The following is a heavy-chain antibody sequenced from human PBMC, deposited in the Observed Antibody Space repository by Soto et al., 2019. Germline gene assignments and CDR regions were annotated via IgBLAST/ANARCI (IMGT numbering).Heavy chain of an antibody. V-gene: IGHV3-30*18. D-gene: IGHD1-1*01. Sequence: GGSLRLSCAASGFTFSSYGMHWVRQAPGKGQEWVAVISYDGSNTYDADSVKGRCTISRDNSKNTLYLQINSLRAEYTAVYYCAKEQNWNPSGLYDYWGQGTLVTVSS. CDR2: ISYDGSNT. J-gene: IGHJ4*02. CDR1: GFTFSSYG. CDR3: AKEQNWNPSGLYDY.